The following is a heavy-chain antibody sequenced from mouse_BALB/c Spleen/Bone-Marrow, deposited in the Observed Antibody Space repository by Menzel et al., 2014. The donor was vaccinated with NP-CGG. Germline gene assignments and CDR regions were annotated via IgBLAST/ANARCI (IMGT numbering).Heavy chain of an antibody. Sequence: EVQLQQSGAELVKPGASVKLSCTASGFNIKDTYMHWVKQRPEXGXEWIGRIDPANGNTKYDPKFQGKATITADTSSNTAYLQLSSLTSEDTAVYYCARWEYYAMDYWGQGTSVTVSS. J-gene: IGHJ4*01. CDR3: ARWEYYAMDY. D-gene: IGHD4-1*01. V-gene: IGHV14-3*02. CDR1: GFNIKDTY. CDR2: IDPANGNT.